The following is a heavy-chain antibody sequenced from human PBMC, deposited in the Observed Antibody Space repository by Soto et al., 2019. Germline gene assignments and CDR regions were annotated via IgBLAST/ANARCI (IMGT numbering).Heavy chain of an antibody. CDR1: GGTFSSYA. D-gene: IGHD6-19*01. CDR3: ARRSVDAGGYYYYGMDV. J-gene: IGHJ6*02. V-gene: IGHV1-69*06. Sequence: QVQLVQSGAEVKKPGSSVKVSCKASGGTFSSYAISWVRQAPGQGLEWMGGIIPIFGTANYAQKFQGRVTITADKSTSTAYMELSSLRSEDTAVYYCARRSVDAGGYYYYGMDVWGQGTTVTVSS. CDR2: IIPIFGTA.